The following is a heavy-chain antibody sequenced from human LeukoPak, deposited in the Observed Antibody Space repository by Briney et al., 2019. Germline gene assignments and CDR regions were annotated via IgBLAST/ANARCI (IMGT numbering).Heavy chain of an antibody. V-gene: IGHV4-30-2*01. Sequence: PSQTLSLTCAVSGGSISSGGYSWSWIRQPPGKGLEWIGYIYHSGSTNYNPSLKSRVTISVDTSKNQFSLKLSSVTAADTAVYYCARESYYGSGSEGYFAYWGQGTLVTVSS. CDR1: GGSISSGGYS. J-gene: IGHJ4*02. CDR3: ARESYYGSGSEGYFAY. CDR2: IYHSGST. D-gene: IGHD3-10*01.